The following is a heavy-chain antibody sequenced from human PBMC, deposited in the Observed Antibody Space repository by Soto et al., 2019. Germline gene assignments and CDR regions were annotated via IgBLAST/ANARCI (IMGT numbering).Heavy chain of an antibody. CDR2: ISSSSSYR. J-gene: IGHJ4*02. CDR3: ARGPQYSSGWYYFDY. V-gene: IGHV3-21*01. CDR1: GFTFSSYS. Sequence: GGSLRLSCAASGFTFSSYSMSWVRQAPGKGLEWVSSISSSSSYRYYADSVKGRCTISRDNAKNSLYLQMHSLRAEDTAAYYCARGPQYSSGWYYFDYWGQGTLVTVSS. D-gene: IGHD6-19*01.